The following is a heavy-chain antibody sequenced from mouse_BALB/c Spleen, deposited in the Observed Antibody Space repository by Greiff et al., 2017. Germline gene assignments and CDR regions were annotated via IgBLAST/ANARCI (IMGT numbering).Heavy chain of an antibody. CDR1: GFTFSSFG. D-gene: IGHD2-14*01. CDR3: ARYRYDVGYFDY. Sequence: EVKLMESGGGLVQPGGSRKLSCAASGFTFSSFGMHWVRQAPEKGLEWVAYISSGSSTIYYADTVKGRFTISRDNPKNTLFLQMTSLRSEDTAMYYCARYRYDVGYFDYWGQGTTLTVSS. CDR2: ISSGSSTI. V-gene: IGHV5-17*02. J-gene: IGHJ2*01.